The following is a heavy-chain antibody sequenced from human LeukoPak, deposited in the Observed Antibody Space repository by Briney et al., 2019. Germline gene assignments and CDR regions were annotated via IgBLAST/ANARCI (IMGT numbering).Heavy chain of an antibody. CDR1: GFTFSSSA. J-gene: IGHJ4*02. V-gene: IGHV3-23*01. CDR3: AKSSDGSTSFDQ. Sequence: GGSLRLSCAASGFTFSSSAMSWVRQAPGKGLEWVSTISGSGDRTYYADSVKGRFTISRDNSKNTLYLQINSLRAEDMALYYCAKSSDGSTSFDQWGQGTLVTVSS. CDR2: ISGSGDRT. D-gene: IGHD2-2*01.